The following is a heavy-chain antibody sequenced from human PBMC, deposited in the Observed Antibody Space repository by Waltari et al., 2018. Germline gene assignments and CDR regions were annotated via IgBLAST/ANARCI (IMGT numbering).Heavy chain of an antibody. V-gene: IGHV4-39*01. J-gene: IGHJ6*02. CDR2: VYYSGGT. CDR1: GGSISSSSYY. Sequence: QLQLQESGPGLVKPSETLSLTCTVSGGSISSSSYYWGWIRQPPGKGLEWIGGVYYSGGTSSNPSLRSRVTISVATSKNQFSLKLSSVTAADTAVYYCVSWHYAVYYYYGMDVWGQGTTVTVSS. CDR3: VSWHYAVYYYYGMDV. D-gene: IGHD1-7*01.